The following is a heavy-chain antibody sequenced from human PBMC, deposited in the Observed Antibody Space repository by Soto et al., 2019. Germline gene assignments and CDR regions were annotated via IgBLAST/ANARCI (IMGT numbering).Heavy chain of an antibody. V-gene: IGHV3-30*18. CDR1: GFTFSSYG. CDR3: AKDQDPYYYYGMDV. CDR2: ISYDGSNK. D-gene: IGHD2-15*01. J-gene: IGHJ6*02. Sequence: GSLRLSCAASGFTFSSYGMHWVRQAPGKGLEWVAVISYDGSNKYYADSVKGRFTISRDNSKNTLYLQMNSLRAEDTAVYYCAKDQDPYYYYGMDVWGQGTTVTVSS.